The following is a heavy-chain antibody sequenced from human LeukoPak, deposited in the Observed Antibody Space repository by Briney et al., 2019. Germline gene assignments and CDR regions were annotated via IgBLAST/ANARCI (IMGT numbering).Heavy chain of an antibody. D-gene: IGHD3-10*01. Sequence: PGGSLRLSCAASGFTFSSYGMHWVRQAPGKGLEWVAVIWYDGSNKYYADSVKGRFTISRDNSKNTLYLQMNSLRAEDTAVYYCARGSGPYYYHMDVWGKGTTVTVSS. CDR1: GFTFSSYG. CDR2: IWYDGSNK. V-gene: IGHV3-33*01. CDR3: ARGSGPYYYHMDV. J-gene: IGHJ6*03.